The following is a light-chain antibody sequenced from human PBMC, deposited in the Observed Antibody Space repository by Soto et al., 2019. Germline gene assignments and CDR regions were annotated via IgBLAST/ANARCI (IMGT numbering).Light chain of an antibody. CDR3: AAWDDSLNGLWV. CDR1: SSNIGSNT. J-gene: IGLJ3*02. CDR2: SNN. V-gene: IGLV1-44*01. Sequence: QSVLTQPPSASVTPGQRVTISCSGSSSNIGSNTVNWYQQLPGTAPKLLIYSNNQRPSGVPDRFSGSKSGTSASLAISGLQSEDEADYYCAAWDDSLNGLWVFGGGTQLTVL.